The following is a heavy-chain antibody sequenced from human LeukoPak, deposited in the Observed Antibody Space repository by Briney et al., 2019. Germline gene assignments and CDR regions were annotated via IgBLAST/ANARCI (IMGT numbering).Heavy chain of an antibody. CDR1: GFTFDDYA. CDR2: ISGDGGST. V-gene: IGHV3-43*02. D-gene: IGHD6-19*01. J-gene: IGHJ4*02. Sequence: GGSLRLSCAASGFTFDDYAMHWVRQAPGKGLEWASLISGDGGSTYYADSVKGRFTISRDNSKNSLYLQMNSLRTEDTALYYCAKDIAVAGPLYYFDYWGQGTLVTVSS. CDR3: AKDIAVAGPLYYFDY.